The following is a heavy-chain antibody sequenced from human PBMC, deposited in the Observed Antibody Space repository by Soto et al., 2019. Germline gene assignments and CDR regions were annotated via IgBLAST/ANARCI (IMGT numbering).Heavy chain of an antibody. J-gene: IGHJ4*02. CDR1: GFTFSNYW. CDR2: LNRDGSRT. D-gene: IGHD1-26*01. V-gene: IGHV3-74*01. Sequence: AQLVESGGGLVQPGGSLRLSCAASGFTFSNYWMHWVRQVPGQGPVWVSRLNRDGSRTDYADSVRGRFTIFRDNARNTLYLQINSLRAEVTAMYYCARDLGGAGSYWGQGTLVTVSS. CDR3: ARDLGGAGSY.